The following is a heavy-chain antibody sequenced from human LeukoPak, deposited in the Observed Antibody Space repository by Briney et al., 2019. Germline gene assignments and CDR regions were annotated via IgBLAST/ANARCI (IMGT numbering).Heavy chain of an antibody. Sequence: GGSLRLSCAASGFSLSSFGMTWVRQAPGKGLEWVSTLSDGGGGSYYADSVKGRFTISRDNSRNTLYLQMHSLRVEDTAIYYCATDRPYITSWYGCSTPWGQGTLVTVSS. CDR2: LSDGGGGS. CDR1: GFSLSSFG. V-gene: IGHV3-23*01. J-gene: IGHJ5*02. D-gene: IGHD3-10*01. CDR3: ATDRPYITSWYGCSTP.